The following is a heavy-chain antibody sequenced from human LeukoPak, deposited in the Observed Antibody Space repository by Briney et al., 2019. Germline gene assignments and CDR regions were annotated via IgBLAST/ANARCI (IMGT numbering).Heavy chain of an antibody. J-gene: IGHJ4*02. CDR2: IHYSGTT. CDR3: ARLSSGRYVVDGY. CDR1: GGSISSNTYY. D-gene: IGHD1-26*01. V-gene: IGHV4-39*01. Sequence: PSETLSLTCTVSGGSISSNTYYWAWIRQPPGKGLEWIGGIHYSGTTYYSPSLKSRVTISVDTSKNQFSLKLTSVTAADTAVFYCARLSSGRYVVDGYWGQGTLVTVSS.